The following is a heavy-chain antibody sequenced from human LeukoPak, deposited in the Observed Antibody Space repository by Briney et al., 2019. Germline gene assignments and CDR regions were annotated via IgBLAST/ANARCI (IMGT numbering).Heavy chain of an antibody. CDR1: GGSISSYY. V-gene: IGHV4-59*01. J-gene: IGHJ4*02. D-gene: IGHD6-13*01. Sequence: PSETLSLTCTVSGGSISSYYWSWIRQPPGKGLEWIGYIYYSGSTNYNPSLKSRVTISVDTSKNQFSLKLSSVTAADTAVYYCARASGQQLPDGYWGQGTLVTVSS. CDR3: ARASGQQLPDGY. CDR2: IYYSGST.